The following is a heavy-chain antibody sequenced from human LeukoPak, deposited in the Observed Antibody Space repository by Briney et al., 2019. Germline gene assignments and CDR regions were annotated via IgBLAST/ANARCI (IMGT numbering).Heavy chain of an antibody. Sequence: ASVKVSCKASGYTFTSYAMHWVRQAPGQRLEWMGWINAGNGNTKYSQKFQGRVTITRDTSASTAYMELSSLRSEDTAVYYCARGARYSSSLFDYWGQGTLVTVSS. D-gene: IGHD6-13*01. V-gene: IGHV1-3*01. CDR3: ARGARYSSSLFDY. J-gene: IGHJ4*02. CDR1: GYTFTSYA. CDR2: INAGNGNT.